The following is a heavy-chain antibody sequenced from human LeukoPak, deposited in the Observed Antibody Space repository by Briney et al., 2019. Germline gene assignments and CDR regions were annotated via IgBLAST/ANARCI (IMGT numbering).Heavy chain of an antibody. CDR2: IYTSGST. CDR3: ALWFGEPHFDY. CDR1: GGSISSYY. J-gene: IGHJ4*02. V-gene: IGHV4-4*07. D-gene: IGHD3-10*01. Sequence: SETLSLTCTVSGGSISSYYWSWIRQPAGKGLEWIGRIYTSGSTYYNPSLKSRVTISVDTSKNQFSLKLSSVTAADTAVYYCALWFGEPHFDYWGQGTLVTVSS.